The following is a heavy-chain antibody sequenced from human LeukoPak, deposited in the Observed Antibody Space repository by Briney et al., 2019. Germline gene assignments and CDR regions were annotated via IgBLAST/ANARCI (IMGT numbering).Heavy chain of an antibody. D-gene: IGHD3-22*01. J-gene: IGHJ4*02. Sequence: SVKVSCKASGGAFSSYAISWVRQAPGQGLEWMGGIIPIFGTANYAQKFQGRVTITTDESTSTAYMELSSLRSEDTAVYYCARDLSGYLAHGAYYFDYWGQGTLVTVSS. CDR1: GGAFSSYA. CDR2: IIPIFGTA. CDR3: ARDLSGYLAHGAYYFDY. V-gene: IGHV1-69*05.